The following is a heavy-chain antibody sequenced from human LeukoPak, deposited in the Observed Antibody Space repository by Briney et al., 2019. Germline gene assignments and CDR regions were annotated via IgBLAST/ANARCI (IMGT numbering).Heavy chain of an antibody. V-gene: IGHV4-34*01. Sequence: NASETLSLTCAVYGGSFSGYYWSWIRQPPGKGLEWIGEINHSGSTNYNVSLKSRVTMSVDTSKNQFSLKLSSVTAADTALYYCARGIWEMATIPYWYFDIWGRGTLVTVSS. CDR3: ARGIWEMATIPYWYFDI. J-gene: IGHJ2*01. CDR2: INHSGST. CDR1: GGSFSGYY. D-gene: IGHD5-24*01.